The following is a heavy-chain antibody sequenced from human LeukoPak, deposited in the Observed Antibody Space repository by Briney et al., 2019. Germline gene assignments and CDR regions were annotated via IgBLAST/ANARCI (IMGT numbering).Heavy chain of an antibody. Sequence: ASVKVSCKASGYTFTSYDINWVRQAPGQGLEWMGWIHPTSGGTTYAQKFQGRVTMTRDTSVSTAYMELTRLTSDDTAVYYCARDRTALVVVPATYNWFDPWGQGTLVTVSS. CDR2: IHPTSGGT. D-gene: IGHD2-15*01. CDR1: GYTFTSYD. CDR3: ARDRTALVVVPATYNWFDP. J-gene: IGHJ5*02. V-gene: IGHV1-2*02.